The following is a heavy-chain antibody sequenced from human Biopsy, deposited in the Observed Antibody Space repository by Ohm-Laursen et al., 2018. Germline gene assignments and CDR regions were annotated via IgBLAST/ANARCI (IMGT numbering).Heavy chain of an antibody. J-gene: IGHJ6*02. V-gene: IGHV1-46*01. CDR3: ARESPLRLGVCGAIRCFKEVFGMDV. CDR2: VNPVAEAT. CDR1: GYNFGNYY. D-gene: IGHD2-21*01. Sequence: SVKVSCNASGYNFGNYYINWMRKVPGQGPEWLGVVNPVAEATMYAQKFQDRITLTRDASTNTVYMDLTSLTSEDTAVYYCARESPLRLGVCGAIRCFKEVFGMDVWGQGTTVIVSS.